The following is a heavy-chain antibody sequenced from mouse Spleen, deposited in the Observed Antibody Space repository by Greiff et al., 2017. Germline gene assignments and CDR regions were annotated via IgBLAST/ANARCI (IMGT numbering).Heavy chain of an antibody. D-gene: IGHD2-1*01. J-gene: IGHJ1*01. CDR1: GYAFSSSW. Sequence: QVQLQQSGPELVKPGASVKISCKASGYAFSSSWMNWVKQRPGKGLEWIGRIYPGDGDTNYNGKFKGKATLTADKSSSTAYMQLSSLTSEDSAVYFCAPDGNYGYIEVWGAGTTVTVSS. CDR2: IYPGDGDT. V-gene: IGHV1-82*01. CDR3: APDGNYGYIEV.